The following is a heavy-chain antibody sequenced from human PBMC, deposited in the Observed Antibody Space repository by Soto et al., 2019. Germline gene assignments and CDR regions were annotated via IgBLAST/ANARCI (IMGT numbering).Heavy chain of an antibody. Sequence: ASVKVSCKASGYTFTSYDINWVRQATGQGLEWMGWMNPNSGNTGYAQKFQGRVTMTRNTSISTAYMELSSLRSEDTAVYYCARDLSGTQYCTNGVCYTDREGGWFDPWGQGTLVTVSS. CDR3: ARDLSGTQYCTNGVCYTDREGGWFDP. CDR1: GYTFTSYD. CDR2: MNPNSGNT. D-gene: IGHD2-8*01. J-gene: IGHJ5*02. V-gene: IGHV1-8*01.